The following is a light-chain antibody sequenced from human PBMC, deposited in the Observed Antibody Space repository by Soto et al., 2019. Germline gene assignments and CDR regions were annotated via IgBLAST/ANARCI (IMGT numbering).Light chain of an antibody. J-gene: IGKJ1*01. V-gene: IGKV3-20*01. CDR2: SIS. Sequence: IVLTQSPGTLPLSPGERTTLSCRASQTITGRSLAWYQQKPGQAPRPLITSISTRATGIPDRFSGSGSGADFTLTITRLEPNDFAVYYCQQFQNSRTFGQGTKV. CDR3: QQFQNSRT. CDR1: QTITGRS.